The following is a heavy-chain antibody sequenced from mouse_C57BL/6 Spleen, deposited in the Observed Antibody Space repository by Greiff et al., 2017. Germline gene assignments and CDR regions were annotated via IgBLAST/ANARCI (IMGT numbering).Heavy chain of an antibody. D-gene: IGHD3-2*02. J-gene: IGHJ4*01. Sequence: EVKVVESGGGLVQPKGSLKLSCAASGFTFNTYAMHWVRQAPGKGLEWVARIRSKSSNYATYYADSVKDRFTISRDDSQSMLYLQMNNLKTEDTAMYYCVRETAQATGYYAMDYWGQGTSVTVSS. CDR1: GFTFNTYA. CDR2: IRSKSSNYAT. V-gene: IGHV10-3*01. CDR3: VRETAQATGYYAMDY.